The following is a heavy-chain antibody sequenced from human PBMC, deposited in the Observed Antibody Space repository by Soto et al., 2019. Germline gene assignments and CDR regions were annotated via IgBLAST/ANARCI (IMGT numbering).Heavy chain of an antibody. CDR1: GFTFSSYG. V-gene: IGHV3-33*01. CDR2: IWYDGSNK. Sequence: QVQLVESGGGVVQPGRSLRLSCAASGFTFSSYGMHWVRQAPGKGLEWVAVIWYDGSNKYYADSVKGRFTISRDNSKNKLYLQMNSLRAEDTAVYYCARGIQPMPFDYWGQGTLVTVSS. D-gene: IGHD5-18*01. CDR3: ARGIQPMPFDY. J-gene: IGHJ4*02.